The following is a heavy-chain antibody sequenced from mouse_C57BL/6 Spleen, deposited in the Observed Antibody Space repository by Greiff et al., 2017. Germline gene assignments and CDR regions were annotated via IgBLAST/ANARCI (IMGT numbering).Heavy chain of an antibody. V-gene: IGHV1-85*01. D-gene: IGHD2-4*01. J-gene: IGHJ4*01. Sequence: VQLVESGPELVKPGASVKLSCKASGYTFTSYDINWVQQRPGPGLEWIGWIYPRDGSTKYNEKFKGKATLTVDTSSSTAYMELHSLTSEDSAVYFCARDYYDYYVPYAMDYWGQGTSVTVSS. CDR3: ARDYYDYYVPYAMDY. CDR1: GYTFTSYD. CDR2: IYPRDGST.